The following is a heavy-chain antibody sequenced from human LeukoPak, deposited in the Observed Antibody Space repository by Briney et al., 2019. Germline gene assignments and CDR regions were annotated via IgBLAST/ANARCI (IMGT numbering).Heavy chain of an antibody. V-gene: IGHV1-69*05. J-gene: IGHJ6*03. CDR2: IIPIFGTA. D-gene: IGHD3-22*01. CDR3: ARSDYYDSSGYYPDPYYYCYMYV. CDR1: GGTFSSYA. Sequence: ASVKVSCKASGGTFSSYAISWVRQAPGQGLEGMGGIIPIFGTANYAQKFQGRVTITTDESTSTAYMELSSLRSEDTAVYYCARSDYYDSSGYYPDPYYYCYMYVWGKGTTVTVSS.